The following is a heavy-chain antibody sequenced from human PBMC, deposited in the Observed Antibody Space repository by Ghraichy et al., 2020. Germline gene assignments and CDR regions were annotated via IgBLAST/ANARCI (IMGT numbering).Heavy chain of an antibody. D-gene: IGHD2-15*01. CDR3: AREHCSGGRCFFGTGGSHFDY. Sequence: GGSLRLSCAASGFTLSNYWMHWVRQAPGKGLVWVSRIKSDGSSTTYADSVKGRFTISRDNAKNTLYLQMNSLRAEDTAVYYCAREHCSGGRCFFGTGGSHFDYWGQGTLVTVYS. J-gene: IGHJ4*02. CDR2: IKSDGSST. CDR1: GFTLSNYW. V-gene: IGHV3-74*01.